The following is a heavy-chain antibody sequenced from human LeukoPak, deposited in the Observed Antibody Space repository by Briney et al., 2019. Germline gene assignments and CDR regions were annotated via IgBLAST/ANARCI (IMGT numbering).Heavy chain of an antibody. CDR3: AREKRNYYDSSGVSDI. Sequence: SVKVSCKASGGTFSSYAISWVRQAPGQGLEWMGGIIPIFGTANYAQKFQGRVTITADESTSTAYTELSSLRSEDTAVYYCAREKRNYYDSSGVSDIWGQGTMVTVSS. V-gene: IGHV1-69*13. D-gene: IGHD3-22*01. CDR2: IIPIFGTA. CDR1: GGTFSSYA. J-gene: IGHJ3*02.